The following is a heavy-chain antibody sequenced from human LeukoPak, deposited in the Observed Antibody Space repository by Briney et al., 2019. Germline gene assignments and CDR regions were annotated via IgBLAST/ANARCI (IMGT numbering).Heavy chain of an antibody. CDR2: ISGSGTST. D-gene: IGHD5-18*01. CDR3: AKGFKGLRITFDS. CDR1: GFTFSSYA. Sequence: GGSLRLSCAASGFTFSSYAMSWVRQAPGKGLEWVSTISGSGTSTYYSDSVKGRFTISRDNSKNTLYLRLNSLRAEDTDVYYCAKGFKGLRITFDSRGQGTLVTVYS. V-gene: IGHV3-23*01. J-gene: IGHJ4*02.